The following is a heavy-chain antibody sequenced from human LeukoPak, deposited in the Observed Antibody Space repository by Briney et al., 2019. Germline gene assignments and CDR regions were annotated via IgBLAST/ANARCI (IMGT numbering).Heavy chain of an antibody. CDR2: INQDGSKK. D-gene: IGHD5-12*01. CDR1: GFTFSSYW. J-gene: IGHJ6*03. V-gene: IGHV3-7*01. CDR3: ARDRGATIPPGPRQNYYYMDV. Sequence: GGSLSLSCAASGFTFSSYWMSWVRQASGKGREWVANINQDGSKKYYVDSVKGRFTTSRDNAKNSLYLQMNSLRPEDTAVYYCARDRGATIPPGPRQNYYYMDVWGKGTTVTVSS.